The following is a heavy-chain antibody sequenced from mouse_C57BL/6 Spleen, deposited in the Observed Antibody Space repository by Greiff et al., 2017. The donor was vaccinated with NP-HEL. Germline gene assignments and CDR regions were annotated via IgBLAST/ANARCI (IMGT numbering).Heavy chain of an antibody. D-gene: IGHD2-3*01. V-gene: IGHV2-5*01. CDR3: AKNIIYDGYSAFDY. CDR1: GFSLTSYG. J-gene: IGHJ2*01. CDR2: IWRGGST. Sequence: QVQLQQSGPGLVQPSQSLSITCTVSGFSLTSYGVHWVRQSPGKGLEWLGVIWRGGSTDYNAAFMSRLSITKDNSKSQVFFKMNSLQADDTAIYYCAKNIIYDGYSAFDYWGQGTTLTVSS.